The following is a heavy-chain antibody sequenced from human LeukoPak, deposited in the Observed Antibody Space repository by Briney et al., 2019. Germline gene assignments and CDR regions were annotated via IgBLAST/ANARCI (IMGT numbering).Heavy chain of an antibody. CDR1: GDSISSYY. J-gene: IGHJ4*02. CDR2: IYYSGNT. CDR3: ARVRGYSYDSSDFDY. V-gene: IGHV4-59*13. Sequence: PSETLSLTCTVSGDSISSYYWSWIRQPPGKGLEWIGKIYYSGNTNYNPSLKSRVTISVDTSKNQFSLKLSSVTAADTAVYYCARVRGYSYDSSDFDYWGQGTLVTVSS. D-gene: IGHD5-18*01.